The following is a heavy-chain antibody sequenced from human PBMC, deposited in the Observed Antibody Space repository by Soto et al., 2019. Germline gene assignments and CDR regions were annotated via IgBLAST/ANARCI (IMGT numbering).Heavy chain of an antibody. CDR2: IRSKANIYAT. J-gene: IGHJ6*02. V-gene: IGHV3-73*01. CDR3: TRLVAGTEYYSYYGMDV. CDR1: GFTFSDSA. D-gene: IGHD6-19*01. Sequence: PGGSLRLSCAASGFTFSDSAMHWVRQASGKGLEWVGRIRSKANIYATAYAASVKGRFTISRDDSKNTAYLQMNSLKTEDTALYYCTRLVAGTEYYSYYGMDVWSQGTTVTVSS.